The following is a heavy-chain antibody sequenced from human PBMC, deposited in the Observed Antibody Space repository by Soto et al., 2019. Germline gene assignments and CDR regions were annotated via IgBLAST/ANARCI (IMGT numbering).Heavy chain of an antibody. CDR1: GGSFSGYY. V-gene: IGHV4-34*01. J-gene: IGHJ4*02. CDR2: INHSGST. CDR3: ARGVYPLDY. Sequence: QVQLQQWGAGLLKPSETLSLTCAVYGGSFSGYYWSWIRQPPGKGLEWIGEINHSGSTNYNPSLNXRXTXXVDTSKNQFSLKLSSVTAADTAVYYCARGVYPLDYWGQGTLVTVSS. D-gene: IGHD1-20*01.